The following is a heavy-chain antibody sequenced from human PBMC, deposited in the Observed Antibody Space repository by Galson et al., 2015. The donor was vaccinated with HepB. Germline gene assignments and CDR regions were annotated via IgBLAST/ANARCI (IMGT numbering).Heavy chain of an antibody. V-gene: IGHV3-23*01. Sequence: SLRLSCAASGFTFSSYAMSWVRQAPGKGLEWVSAISGSGGSTYYADSVKGRFTISRDNSKNTLYLQMNSLRAEDTAVYYCAKVLVRGVIISLYYGMDVWGHGTTVTVSS. J-gene: IGHJ6*02. D-gene: IGHD3-10*01. CDR1: GFTFSSYA. CDR2: ISGSGGST. CDR3: AKVLVRGVIISLYYGMDV.